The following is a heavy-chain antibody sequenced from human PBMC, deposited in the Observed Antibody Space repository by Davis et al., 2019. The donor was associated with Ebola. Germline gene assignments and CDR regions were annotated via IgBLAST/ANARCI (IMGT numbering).Heavy chain of an antibody. CDR2: IIGSGGST. CDR1: GFTFRSYA. J-gene: IGHJ4*02. CDR3: AKGELVITSGYFDD. Sequence: SLILPCAASGFTFRSYAMPWVLQAPGTGLAWVSAIIGSGGSTYHADPVKGRFTISRDNSKNTLFLQMSSLRPEDTAIYYCAKGELVITSGYFDDWGQGAQVTVSS. D-gene: IGHD3-9*01. V-gene: IGHV3-23*01.